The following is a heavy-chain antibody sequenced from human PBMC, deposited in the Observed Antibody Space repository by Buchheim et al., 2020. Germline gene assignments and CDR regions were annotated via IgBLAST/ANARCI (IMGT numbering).Heavy chain of an antibody. V-gene: IGHV1-46*01. CDR1: GYTFTSYY. Sequence: QVQLVQSGAEVKKPGASVKVSCKASGYTFTSYYMHWVRQAPGQGLEWMGIINPSDGSTSYAQKFQGWVTMTRDTSISTAYMELSRLRSDDTAVYYCARSGASLPGPGEPYYFDYWGQGTL. CDR2: INPSDGST. J-gene: IGHJ4*02. D-gene: IGHD7-27*01. CDR3: ARSGASLPGPGEPYYFDY.